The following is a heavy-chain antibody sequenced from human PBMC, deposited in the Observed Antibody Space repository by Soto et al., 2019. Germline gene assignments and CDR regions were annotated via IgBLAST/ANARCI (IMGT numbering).Heavy chain of an antibody. CDR1: GYIFTNYY. J-gene: IGHJ4*02. Sequence: QVQLVQSGAEVKKPGPSVKVACKAAGYIFTNYYIHWVRQAPGQGLEWMGIINLSADRTSYAQKFQGRFTVTMDTSTSTVYMELGSLRSEDTAVYYCVRDPSSGYRSFDYRGQGTLVTVSS. V-gene: IGHV1-46*03. D-gene: IGHD3-22*01. CDR3: VRDPSSGYRSFDY. CDR2: INLSADRT.